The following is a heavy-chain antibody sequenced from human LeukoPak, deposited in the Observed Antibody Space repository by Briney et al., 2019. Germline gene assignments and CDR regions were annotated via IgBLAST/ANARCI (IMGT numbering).Heavy chain of an antibody. Sequence: PSETLSLTCAVYGGSFSGYYWSWIRQPPGKGLEWIGEINHSGSTNYNPSLKSRVTISVDTSKNQFSLKLSSVTAEDTAVYYCARELALGNSGYEHWGQGTLVTVSS. J-gene: IGHJ4*02. V-gene: IGHV4-34*01. D-gene: IGHD5-12*01. CDR2: INHSGST. CDR1: GGSFSGYY. CDR3: ARELALGNSGYEH.